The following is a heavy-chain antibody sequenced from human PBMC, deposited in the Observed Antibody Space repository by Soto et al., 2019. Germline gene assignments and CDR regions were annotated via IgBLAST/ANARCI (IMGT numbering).Heavy chain of an antibody. Sequence: SETLSLTCAVYGGSFSGYYWSWIRQPPGKGLEWIGEINHSGSTNYNPSLKSRVTISVDTSKNQFSLKLSSVTAADTAVYYCAREIVAPTRVYYYYYMDVWGKGTTVTVSS. CDR2: INHSGST. D-gene: IGHD5-12*01. CDR1: GGSFSGYY. V-gene: IGHV4-34*01. CDR3: AREIVAPTRVYYYYYMDV. J-gene: IGHJ6*03.